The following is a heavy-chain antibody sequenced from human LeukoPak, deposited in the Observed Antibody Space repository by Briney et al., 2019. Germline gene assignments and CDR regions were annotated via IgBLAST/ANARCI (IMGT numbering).Heavy chain of an antibody. Sequence: PSETLSLTCTVSAGSISSSSYYWGWIRQPPGKGLEWIGSIYYSGSTYYNPSLKSRVTISVDTSKNQFSLKLSSVTAADTAVYYCARPNYPDLVFDYWGQGTLVTVSS. CDR1: AGSISSSSYY. V-gene: IGHV4-39*01. CDR2: IYYSGST. D-gene: IGHD4/OR15-4a*01. CDR3: ARPNYPDLVFDY. J-gene: IGHJ4*02.